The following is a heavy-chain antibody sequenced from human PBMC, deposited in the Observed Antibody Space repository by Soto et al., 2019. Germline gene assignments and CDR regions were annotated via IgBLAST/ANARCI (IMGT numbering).Heavy chain of an antibody. CDR1: GGSFSSGGYY. V-gene: IGHV4-31*03. J-gene: IGHJ6*02. Sequence: QVQLQESGPGLVKPSQTLSLTCTVSGGSFSSGGYYWSWIRQHPGKGLEWIGYIYYSGSTYYNPSLKSRVTISVDTSKNQFSLELSSVTAAETAVYYWAREKLPTYGMDVWGQGTTVTVSS. CDR3: AREKLPTYGMDV. D-gene: IGHD2-15*01. CDR2: IYYSGST.